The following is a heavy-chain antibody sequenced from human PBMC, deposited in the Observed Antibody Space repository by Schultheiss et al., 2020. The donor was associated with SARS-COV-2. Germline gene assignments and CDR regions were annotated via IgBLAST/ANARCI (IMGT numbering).Heavy chain of an antibody. J-gene: IGHJ4*02. CDR1: GYTFTSYG. CDR3: ARGEAYSSGWYDIDY. V-gene: IGHV1-18*01. CDR2: ISAYNGNT. D-gene: IGHD6-19*01. Sequence: ASVKVSCKASGYTFTSYGISWVRQAPGQGLEWMGWISAYNGNTNYAQKLQGRVTMTTDTSTSTAYMELSSLRSEDTAVYYCARGEAYSSGWYDIDYWGQGTLVTVSS.